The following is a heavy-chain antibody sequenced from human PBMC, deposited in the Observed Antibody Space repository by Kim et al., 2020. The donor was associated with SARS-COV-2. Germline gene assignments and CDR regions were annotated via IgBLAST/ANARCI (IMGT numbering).Heavy chain of an antibody. CDR3: AKDDPNYTTFDS. CDR1: GYTFTAFS. V-gene: IGHV1-3*01. Sequence: ASVKVSCKASGYTFTAFSVHWVRQAPGKGLDWLGWINAGNGNTRYSEKFQGRITITRDTSASTSYLELSSLRSEDTAIYYCAKDDPNYTTFDSWGQGTLVTVSS. D-gene: IGHD1-26*01. J-gene: IGHJ5*01. CDR2: INAGNGNT.